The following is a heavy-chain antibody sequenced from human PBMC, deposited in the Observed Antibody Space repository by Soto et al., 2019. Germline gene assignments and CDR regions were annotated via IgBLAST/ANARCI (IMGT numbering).Heavy chain of an antibody. V-gene: IGHV4-39*01. CDR3: ARHELGVVVADAFDI. J-gene: IGHJ3*02. CDR1: GGSISSSSYY. CDR2: IYYSGST. D-gene: IGHD2-15*01. Sequence: QLQLQESGPGLVKPSETLSLTCTVSGGSISSSSYYWGWIRQPPGKGLEWIGSIYYSGSTYYNPSLKSRVTISVDTSKNQFSLKLSSVTAADTAVYYCARHELGVVVADAFDIWGQGTMVTGSS.